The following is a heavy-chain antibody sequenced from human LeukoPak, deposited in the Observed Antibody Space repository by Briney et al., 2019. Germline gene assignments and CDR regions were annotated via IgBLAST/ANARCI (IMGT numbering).Heavy chain of an antibody. CDR3: ASGIAARRAFDI. D-gene: IGHD6-6*01. CDR1: GFTFSSYA. J-gene: IGHJ3*02. CDR2: ISSNGGST. Sequence: GRSLRLSCAASGFTFSSYAMHWVRQAPGKGLEYVSAISSNGGSTYYANSVKGRFTISRDNSKNTLYLQMGSLRAEDMAVYYCASGIAARRAFDIWGQGTMVTVSS. V-gene: IGHV3-64*01.